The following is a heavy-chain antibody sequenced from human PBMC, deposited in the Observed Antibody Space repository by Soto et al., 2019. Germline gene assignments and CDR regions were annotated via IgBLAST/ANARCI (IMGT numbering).Heavy chain of an antibody. CDR2: LSGAT. CDR1: EFTFSTFP. V-gene: IGHV3-23*01. CDR3: AKALPDSCGFYYLNS. D-gene: IGHD3-22*01. J-gene: IGHJ4*02. Sequence: VQLLESGGGLVQPGGSLRFSCVASEFTFSTFPMSWVRQAPGKGLEWVSILSGATYYANSVKGRFTNSRDSSKNTLYVQMNSLTANDTAGYYCAKALPDSCGFYYLNSWGQGTLVTVSS.